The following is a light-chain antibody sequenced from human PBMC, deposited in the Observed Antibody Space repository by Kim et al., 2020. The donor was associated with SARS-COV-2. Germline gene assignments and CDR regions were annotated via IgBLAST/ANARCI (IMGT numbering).Light chain of an antibody. CDR1: SSNIGAGYD. CDR3: QSYDSSLTVV. J-gene: IGLJ2*01. CDR2: GNS. V-gene: IGLV1-40*01. Sequence: GQRVTISCTGSSSNIGAGYDVHWYQQLPGTAPNLLIYGNSNRPSGVPDGFSGSKSGTSASLAITGLQAEDEADYYCQSYDSSLTVVFGGGTKLTVL.